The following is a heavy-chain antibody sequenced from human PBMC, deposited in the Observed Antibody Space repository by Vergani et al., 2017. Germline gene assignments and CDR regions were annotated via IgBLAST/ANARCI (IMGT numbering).Heavy chain of an antibody. D-gene: IGHD1-1*01. Sequence: QVQLVESEGGVVQPGRSLTLSCVASGFTFSSHGMHWVRQAPGKGLEWVAVIWYDGSNKYYGDSVKGRFTISRDNSKNTLYLQMNSLRVEDTAVYYCARWGNDKCLDSWGQGTLVTVSS. V-gene: IGHV3-33*01. J-gene: IGHJ5*01. CDR1: GFTFSSHG. CDR2: IWYDGSNK. CDR3: ARWGNDKCLDS.